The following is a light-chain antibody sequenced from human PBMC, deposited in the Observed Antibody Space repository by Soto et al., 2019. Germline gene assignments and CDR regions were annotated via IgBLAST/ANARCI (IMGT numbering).Light chain of an antibody. V-gene: IGKV3-20*01. CDR3: QQYGSSPLT. CDR2: GAS. CDR1: QSVSSDY. J-gene: IGKJ1*01. Sequence: EIVLTQSPGTLSLSPGERATLSCRASQSVSSDYLAWYQQKPGQAPRLLIYGASSRATGNPDRFSGSGSGTDFTLTISRLEPEEFAVYYCQQYGSSPLTFGQGTKVEIK.